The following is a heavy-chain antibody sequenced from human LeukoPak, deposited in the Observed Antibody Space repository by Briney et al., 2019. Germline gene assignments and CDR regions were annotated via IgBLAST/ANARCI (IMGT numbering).Heavy chain of an antibody. CDR3: ARQAGQPLLPDY. V-gene: IGHV4-34*01. J-gene: IGHJ4*02. Sequence: PSETLSLTCAVYGGSFSGYYWSWIRQPPGKGLEWIGEINHSGSTNYNPSLKSRVTISADTSKNQFSLKLSSVTAADTAVYYCARQAGQPLLPDYWGQGTLVTVSS. D-gene: IGHD3-10*01. CDR2: INHSGST. CDR1: GGSFSGYY.